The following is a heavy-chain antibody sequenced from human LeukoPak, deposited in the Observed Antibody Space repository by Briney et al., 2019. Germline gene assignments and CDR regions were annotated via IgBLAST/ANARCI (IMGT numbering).Heavy chain of an antibody. CDR1: GGSISNNY. D-gene: IGHD6-6*01. CDR2: IYYTGST. Sequence: SETLSLTCLVSGGSISNNYWSWIRQPTGKGLEWIGYIYYTGSTSYNPHLKSRVSISVDTSKNQFSLRLTSVTAADTALDYCAKYRPSGSIWVGFDIWGQGTMVTVSS. J-gene: IGHJ3*02. CDR3: AKYRPSGSIWVGFDI. V-gene: IGHV4-59*08.